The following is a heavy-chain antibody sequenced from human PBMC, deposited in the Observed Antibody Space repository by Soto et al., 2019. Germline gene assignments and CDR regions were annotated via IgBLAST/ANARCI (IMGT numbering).Heavy chain of an antibody. J-gene: IGHJ5*01. Sequence: ESGGGLVQPGGSLRLSCVLSGFTVSSSAMTWVRQAPGKGLEWVSTLSAGGSTYFAASVKGRFTISRNSSANTLYLQMGSLKAEDTAVYYCAKDRGSGGIVTGTPDSWGPGTLVTVSS. CDR3: AKDRGSGGIVTGTPDS. CDR1: GFTVSSSA. D-gene: IGHD3-9*01. V-gene: IGHV3-23*01. CDR2: LSAGGST.